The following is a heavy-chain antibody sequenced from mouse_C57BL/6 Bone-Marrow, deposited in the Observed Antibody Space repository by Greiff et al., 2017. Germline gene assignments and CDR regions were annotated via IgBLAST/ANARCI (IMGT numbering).Heavy chain of an antibody. CDR2: IWTGRGT. CDR1: GFSLTSYA. CDR3: ARKGLGQGGYAMDY. Sequence: VQRVESGPGLVAPSQSLSITCTVSGFSLTSYAISWVRQPPGKGLEWLGVIWTGRGTNYNSALKSSLSICKDNSTCQVFLKMNSLQTADAASYYYARKGLGQGGYAMDYWGQGTSVTVSS. J-gene: IGHJ4*01. D-gene: IGHD3-3*01. V-gene: IGHV2-9-1*01.